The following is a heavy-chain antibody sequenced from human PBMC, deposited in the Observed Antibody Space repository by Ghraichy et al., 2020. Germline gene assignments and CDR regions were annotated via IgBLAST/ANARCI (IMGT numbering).Heavy chain of an antibody. J-gene: IGHJ4*02. Sequence: SCVASGFTFSTYDMHWVRQATGKRLEWVSAIATAGDPYYTGSVKGRFTISRENAKNSLYLQMNSLRAEDTAVYYCARGGGKGFYYFDYWGQGTLVTVSS. CDR3: ARGGGKGFYYFDY. D-gene: IGHD3-16*01. CDR1: GFTFSTYD. V-gene: IGHV3-13*05. CDR2: IATAGDP.